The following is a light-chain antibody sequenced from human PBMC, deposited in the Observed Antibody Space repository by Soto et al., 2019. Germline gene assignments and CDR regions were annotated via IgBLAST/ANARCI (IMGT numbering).Light chain of an antibody. CDR1: SSLVRNYNL. CDR3: CSYAGSSTVV. CDR2: DGN. V-gene: IGLV2-23*01. Sequence: QSALTQPASVSGSPGQSITISCTGTSSLVRNYNLVSWYQQFPGKAPKLIIYDGNKQPSGVSNRFSGSNSANTASLTISGLQAEDEADYNCCSYAGSSTVVFGGGTKLTVL. J-gene: IGLJ2*01.